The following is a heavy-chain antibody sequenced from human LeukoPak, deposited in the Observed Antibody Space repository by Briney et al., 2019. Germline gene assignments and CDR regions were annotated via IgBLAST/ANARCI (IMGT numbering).Heavy chain of an antibody. CDR2: INPSRGST. CDR3: ARPGGDGGNAYWYFDL. V-gene: IGHV1-46*01. D-gene: IGHD4-23*01. Sequence: ASVKVSCKASGYTFTNYHIHWVRQAPGQGLECMGLINPSRGSTTYAEKFQGRVTMTRDTSTSTVYMELNSLRPEDTAVYYCARPGGDGGNAYWYFDLWGRGTLVTVSS. J-gene: IGHJ2*01. CDR1: GYTFTNYH.